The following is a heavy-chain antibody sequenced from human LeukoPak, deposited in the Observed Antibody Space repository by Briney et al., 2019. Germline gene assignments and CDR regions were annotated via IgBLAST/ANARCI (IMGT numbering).Heavy chain of an antibody. V-gene: IGHV3-23*01. CDR2: ISGSGGST. Sequence: GGSLRLSCAASGFTFSSYAMSWVRQAPGKGLEWVSAISGSGGSTYYADSVKGRFTISRDNSKNTLYLQMNNLRAEDTAVYYCAREILDDYGDYVGAFDIWGQGTMVTVSS. D-gene: IGHD4-17*01. CDR3: AREILDDYGDYVGAFDI. CDR1: GFTFSSYA. J-gene: IGHJ3*02.